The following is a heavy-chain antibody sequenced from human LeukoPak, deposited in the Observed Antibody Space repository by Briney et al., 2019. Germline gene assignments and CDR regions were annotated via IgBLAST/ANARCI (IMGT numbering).Heavy chain of an antibody. Sequence: PSETLSLTCTVSTGTINTYYWSWIRQPAGKGLEWIGRVFNTGITNYNPSLKSRVTMSVDTSRNQFSLRLSSVTAADTAVYYCARGRRSMVRGVTNWFDPWGQGTLVTVSS. D-gene: IGHD3-10*01. CDR1: TGTINTYY. CDR3: ARGRRSMVRGVTNWFDP. CDR2: VFNTGIT. V-gene: IGHV4-4*07. J-gene: IGHJ5*02.